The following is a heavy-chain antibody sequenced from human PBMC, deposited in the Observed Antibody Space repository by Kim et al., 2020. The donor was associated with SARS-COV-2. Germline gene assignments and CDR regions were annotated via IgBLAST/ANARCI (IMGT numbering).Heavy chain of an antibody. Sequence: GGSLRLSCAASGFTFDDYVMHWVRQVPGRGLEWVSGINWNSGRIGYAESVKGRFTISRDNAKNFLYLQMNSLTVEDTAVYHCAKDYYGMDVWGQGTTVTVSS. V-gene: IGHV3-9*01. J-gene: IGHJ6*02. CDR3: AKDYYGMDV. CDR2: INWNSGRI. CDR1: GFTFDDYV.